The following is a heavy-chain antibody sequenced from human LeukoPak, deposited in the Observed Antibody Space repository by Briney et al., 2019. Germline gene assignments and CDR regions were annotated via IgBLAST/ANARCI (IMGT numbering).Heavy chain of an antibody. D-gene: IGHD3-10*01. CDR2: IYSGGST. V-gene: IGHV3-66*01. Sequence: PGGSLRLSCAASGFTVSSNYMSWVRQAPGKGLEWVSVIYSGGSTYYADSVKGRFTISRDNSKNTLYLQMNSLRAEDTAVYYCARTKGYGSGSPYFDYWGQGTLVTVSS. J-gene: IGHJ4*02. CDR1: GFTVSSNY. CDR3: ARTKGYGSGSPYFDY.